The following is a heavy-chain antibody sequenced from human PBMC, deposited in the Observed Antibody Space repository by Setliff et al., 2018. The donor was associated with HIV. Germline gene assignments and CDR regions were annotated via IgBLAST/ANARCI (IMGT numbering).Heavy chain of an antibody. Sequence: SETLSLTCAVSGYSIRSSYWWGWIRQSPGKGLEWIGNVYNSGNTYYNPSLKRRVTTSVDTFKNQFSLKLSSVTAVDMAVYYCARTALWFDKADWYFDLWGRGTLVTVS. CDR1: GYSIRSSYW. D-gene: IGHD3-10*01. CDR3: ARTALWFDKADWYFDL. CDR2: VYNSGNT. V-gene: IGHV4-28*01. J-gene: IGHJ2*01.